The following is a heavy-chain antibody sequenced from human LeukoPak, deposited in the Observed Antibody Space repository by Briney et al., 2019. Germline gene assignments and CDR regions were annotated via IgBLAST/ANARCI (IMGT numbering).Heavy chain of an antibody. J-gene: IGHJ4*02. CDR2: IYYSGST. CDR1: GGSISSSSYY. Sequence: ETLSLTCTVSGGSISSSSYYWGWIRQPPGKGLEWIGSIYYSGSTYYNPSLKSRDTISVDTSKNQFSLKLSSVTAADTAVYYCARDLYSGYDSNFDYWGQGTLVTVSS. V-gene: IGHV4-39*07. CDR3: ARDLYSGYDSNFDY. D-gene: IGHD5-12*01.